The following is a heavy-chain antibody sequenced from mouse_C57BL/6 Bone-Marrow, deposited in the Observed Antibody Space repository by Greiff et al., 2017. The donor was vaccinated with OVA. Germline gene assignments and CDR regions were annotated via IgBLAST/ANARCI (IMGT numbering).Heavy chain of an antibody. V-gene: IGHV7-1*01. CDR1: GFTFSDFY. Sequence: EVKVVESGGGLVQSGRSLRLSCATSGFTFSDFYMEWVRQAPGKGLEWIAASRHTANDYTPEYSASVKGRFIVSRDTSQSILYRQMNALRAEDTAIYYCARDNWDWYFDVWGTGTTVTVSS. CDR3: ARDNWDWYFDV. D-gene: IGHD4-1*01. CDR2: SRHTANDYTP. J-gene: IGHJ1*03.